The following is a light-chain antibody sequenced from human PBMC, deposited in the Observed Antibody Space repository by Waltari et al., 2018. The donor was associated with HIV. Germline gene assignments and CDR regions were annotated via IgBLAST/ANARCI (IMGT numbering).Light chain of an antibody. CDR2: EVS. CDR1: SSYVGGLKY. Sequence: QSALTQPPSASGSPGQSVTISCSGTSSYVGGLKYVSWYQQHPGKAPKLIIYEVSKRASGVPDRFSGTKSGKTVSLTVACCQADDEADFYCSSYAGSTVIFGGGTKLTVL. J-gene: IGLJ2*01. V-gene: IGLV2-8*01. CDR3: SSYAGSTVI.